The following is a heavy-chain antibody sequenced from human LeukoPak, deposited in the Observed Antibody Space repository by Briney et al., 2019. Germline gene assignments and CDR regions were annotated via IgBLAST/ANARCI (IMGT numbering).Heavy chain of an antibody. CDR2: IYYSGST. Sequence: SQTLSLTCTVSGGSISSGGYYWSWIRQHPGKGLEWIGYIYYSGSTYYNPSLKSRVTISVDTSKNQFSLKLSSVTAADTAVYYCARVYYGSGSYRLSWFDPWGQGTLVTVSS. CDR3: ARVYYGSGSYRLSWFDP. D-gene: IGHD3-10*01. V-gene: IGHV4-31*03. J-gene: IGHJ5*02. CDR1: GGSISSGGYY.